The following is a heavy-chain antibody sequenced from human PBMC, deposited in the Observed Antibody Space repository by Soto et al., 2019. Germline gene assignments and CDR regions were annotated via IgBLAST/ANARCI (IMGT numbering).Heavy chain of an antibody. V-gene: IGHV3-23*04. CDR3: AKGTTAWFDP. CDR2: ISGSGGST. CDR1: GFTFSSYS. Sequence: EVQLVESGGGLVQPGGSLKLSCEASGFTFSSYSMSWVRQAPGQGLEWVSAISGSGGSTYYADSVKGRFTISSDNSKNTLDLKMNSLRAEDTAVYDCAKGTTAWFDPWGQGTLVTVAS. D-gene: IGHD1-7*01. J-gene: IGHJ5*02.